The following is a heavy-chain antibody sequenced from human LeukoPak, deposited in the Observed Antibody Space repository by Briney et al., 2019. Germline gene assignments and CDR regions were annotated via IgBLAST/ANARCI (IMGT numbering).Heavy chain of an antibody. CDR3: ARDCLRGYSSSIDAFDI. CDR1: GGSISSYY. J-gene: IGHJ3*02. V-gene: IGHV4-59*01. Sequence: SETLSLTCTVSGGSISSYYWSWIRQSPGKGLEWIGYIFYSGSTKYNPSLRSRVTLSVDTSKNQFSLKLSSVTAADTAVYYCARDCLRGYSSSIDAFDIWGQGTMVTVSS. CDR2: IFYSGST. D-gene: IGHD6-13*01.